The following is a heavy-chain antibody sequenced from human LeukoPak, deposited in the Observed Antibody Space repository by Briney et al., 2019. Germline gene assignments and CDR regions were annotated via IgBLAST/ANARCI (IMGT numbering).Heavy chain of an antibody. V-gene: IGHV4-34*01. Sequence: SETLSLTCAVYGGSFSGYYWSWIRQPPGKGLEWIGEINHSGSTNYNPSLKSRVTISVDTSKNQFSLKLSSVTAADTAVYYCARGPARITIFGLVIRAGSYNWFDPWGQGTLVTVSS. CDR2: INHSGST. CDR3: ARGPARITIFGLVIRAGSYNWFDP. CDR1: GGSFSGYY. D-gene: IGHD3-3*01. J-gene: IGHJ5*02.